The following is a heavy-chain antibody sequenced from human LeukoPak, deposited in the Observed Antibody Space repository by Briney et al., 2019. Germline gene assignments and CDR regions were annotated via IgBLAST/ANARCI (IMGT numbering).Heavy chain of an antibody. Sequence: GGSLRLSCAASGFTFSSYEMNWVRQAPGKGLEWVSSISSSSSYIYYADSVKGRFTISRDNAKNSLYLQMNSLRAEDTAVYYCARYTMVRGANDYWGQGTLVTVSS. CDR1: GFTFSSYE. D-gene: IGHD3-10*01. CDR2: ISSSSSYI. J-gene: IGHJ4*02. V-gene: IGHV3-21*01. CDR3: ARYTMVRGANDY.